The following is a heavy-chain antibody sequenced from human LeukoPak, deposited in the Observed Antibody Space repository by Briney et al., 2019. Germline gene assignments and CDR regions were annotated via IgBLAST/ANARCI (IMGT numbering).Heavy chain of an antibody. V-gene: IGHV1-24*01. CDR3: AATPTMTMIVVNILRFDS. CDR2: FHPEDGET. CDR1: GYTLSQLS. J-gene: IGHJ4*02. Sequence: ASVKVSCKVSGYTLSQLSIHWVRQAPGKGLEWMGGFHPEDGETIYAQKFQGRVTMTEDTSTDTAYMDLRSLRPGDTAVYYCAATPTMTMIVVNILRFDSWGQGTLITVSS. D-gene: IGHD3-22*01.